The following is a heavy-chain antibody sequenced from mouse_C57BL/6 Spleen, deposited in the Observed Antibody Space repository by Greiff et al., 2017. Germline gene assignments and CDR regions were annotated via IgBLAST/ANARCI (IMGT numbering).Heavy chain of an antibody. CDR2: ISSGGSYT. V-gene: IGHV5-6*01. J-gene: IGHJ2*01. CDR3: ARHEDYGSSPYFDD. D-gene: IGHD1-1*01. CDR1: GFTFSSYG. Sequence: EVKLVESGGDLVKPGGSLKLSCAASGFTFSSYGMSWVRQTPDKRLEWVATISSGGSYTYYPDSVKGRFTISRDNAKNTLYLQMSSLKSEDTAMYYCARHEDYGSSPYFDDWGQGTTLTVAS.